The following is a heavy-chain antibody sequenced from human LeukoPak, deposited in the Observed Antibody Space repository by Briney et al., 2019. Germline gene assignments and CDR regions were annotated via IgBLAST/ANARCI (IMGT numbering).Heavy chain of an antibody. Sequence: ASVKVSCKASGYTFTSYGISWVRQAPGQGLEWMGWISAYNGNTNYAQKFQGRVTMTRDTSISTAYMELSRLRSDDTAVYYCARFDGSGSYYYYYMDVWGKGTTVTVSS. J-gene: IGHJ6*03. CDR2: ISAYNGNT. D-gene: IGHD3-10*01. V-gene: IGHV1-18*01. CDR1: GYTFTSYG. CDR3: ARFDGSGSYYYYYMDV.